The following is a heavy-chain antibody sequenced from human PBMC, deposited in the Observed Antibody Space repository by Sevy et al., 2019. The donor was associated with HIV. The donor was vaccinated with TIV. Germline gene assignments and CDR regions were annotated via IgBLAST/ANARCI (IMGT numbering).Heavy chain of an antibody. J-gene: IGHJ6*02. CDR2: IIPIFGTA. D-gene: IGHD4-4*01. V-gene: IGHV1-69*13. Sequence: ASVKVSCKASGGTFSSYAISWVRQAPGQGLEWMGGIIPIFGTANYAQKFQGRVTITADESTSTAYMELSSLRSEDTAVYYCARAGDVYSNYRRPFHYYGMDVWGQGTTVTVSS. CDR3: ARAGDVYSNYRRPFHYYGMDV. CDR1: GGTFSSYA.